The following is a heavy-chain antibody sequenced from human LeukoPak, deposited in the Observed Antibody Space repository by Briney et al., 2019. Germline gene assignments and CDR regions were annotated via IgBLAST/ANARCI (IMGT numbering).Heavy chain of an antibody. J-gene: IGHJ4*02. Sequence: GGSLRLSCAASGFTFSDYYMDWVREAPGKGVEWVGRITNKVNSYTTVYAASVKGRFTISRDDSENSLYLQMNSLKTEDTAVYYCTRVTNGIDYWGQGTLVTVSS. CDR3: TRVTNGIDY. CDR2: ITNKVNSYTT. CDR1: GFTFSDYY. V-gene: IGHV3-72*01.